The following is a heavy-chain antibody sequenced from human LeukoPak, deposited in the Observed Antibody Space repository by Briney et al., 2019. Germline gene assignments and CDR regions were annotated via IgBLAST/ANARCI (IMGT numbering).Heavy chain of an antibody. V-gene: IGHV1-24*01. CDR3: ATGSFLAAHGDY. CDR1: GYTLTELS. CDR2: LDPEDGET. Sequence: GASVKVSCKVSGYTLTELSMHWVRQAPGKGLEWMGGLDPEDGETIYAQKFQGRVTMTEDTSTDTAYMELSSLRSEDTAVYYCATGSFLAAHGDYWGQGTLVTVSS. D-gene: IGHD3-10*01. J-gene: IGHJ4*02.